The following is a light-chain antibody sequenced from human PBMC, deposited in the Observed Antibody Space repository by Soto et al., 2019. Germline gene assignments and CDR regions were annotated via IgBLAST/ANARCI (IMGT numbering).Light chain of an antibody. CDR1: QAVPNN. CDR3: QQVKTYPRT. V-gene: IGKV1-9*01. CDR2: EES. J-gene: IGKJ4*01. Sequence: DIHLTQSPSFLSASVGDRVTITCRPSQAVPNNMAWYQQKPGKPPKLLIYEESTLHSGVPSRFSGRKSGTQFTHTIDSLQPEDCATYYCQQVKTYPRTFGGGTKVEIK.